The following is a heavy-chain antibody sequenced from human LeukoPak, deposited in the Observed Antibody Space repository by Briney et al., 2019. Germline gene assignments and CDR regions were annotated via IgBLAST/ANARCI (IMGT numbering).Heavy chain of an antibody. Sequence: GGSLRLSCAASRFSFSGFAMSWVRQAPGKGLEWVSSVSASGGDTYYGDSVKGRFTISRDNSKNTLSLRMDSLRVEDTAVYYCAKDHAPYYYGSGSYWDSWGQGTRVTVSA. CDR2: VSASGGDT. CDR3: AKDHAPYYYGSGSYWDS. J-gene: IGHJ4*02. CDR1: RFSFSGFA. D-gene: IGHD3-10*01. V-gene: IGHV3-23*01.